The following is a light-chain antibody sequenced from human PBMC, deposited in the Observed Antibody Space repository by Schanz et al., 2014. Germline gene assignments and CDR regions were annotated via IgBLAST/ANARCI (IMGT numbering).Light chain of an antibody. CDR3: SSYTSSTLGV. V-gene: IGLV2-14*01. J-gene: IGLJ3*02. Sequence: QSVLTQPPSASGSPGQSVTISCTGTSSDVGGYNYVSWYQQHPGKAPKLMIYDVSNRPSGVSNRFSGSKSGNTASLTISGLQAEDEADYYCSSYTSSTLGVFGGGTKLTVL. CDR2: DVS. CDR1: SSDVGGYNY.